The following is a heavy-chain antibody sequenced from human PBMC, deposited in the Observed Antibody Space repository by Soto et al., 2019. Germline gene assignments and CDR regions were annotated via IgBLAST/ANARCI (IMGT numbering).Heavy chain of an antibody. J-gene: IGHJ5*02. CDR2: IYHSGST. CDR1: GDSISSSSYH. D-gene: IGHD5-12*01. Sequence: SETLSLTCTVSGDSISSSSYHWGWIRQPPGKGLEWIGYIYHSGSTYYNPSLKSRVTISVDRSKNQFSLKLSSVTAADTAVYYCARVAMGYSGYDFPNWFDPWGQGTLVTVSS. CDR3: ARVAMGYSGYDFPNWFDP. V-gene: IGHV4-39*07.